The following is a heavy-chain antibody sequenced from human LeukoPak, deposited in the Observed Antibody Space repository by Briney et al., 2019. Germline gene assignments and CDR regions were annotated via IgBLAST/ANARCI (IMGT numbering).Heavy chain of an antibody. V-gene: IGHV3-53*01. Sequence: GGSLRLSCVASAFSDKSNYMSWVRQAPGKGLEWVSVSYSGGGTYYEDSVKGRFTVSSDVSKNMQMNNLRGEDTAVYYCASRHCSGENCYAGPLDFWGQGIQVTVSS. CDR3: ASRHCSGENCYAGPLDF. J-gene: IGHJ4*02. D-gene: IGHD2-8*02. CDR1: AFSDKSNY. CDR2: SYSGGGT.